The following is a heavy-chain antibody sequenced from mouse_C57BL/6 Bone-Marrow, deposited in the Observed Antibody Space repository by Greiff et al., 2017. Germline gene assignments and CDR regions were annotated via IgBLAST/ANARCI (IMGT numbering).Heavy chain of an antibody. CDR3: ARKPYGSSPYYAMDY. D-gene: IGHD1-1*01. J-gene: IGHJ4*01. V-gene: IGHV2-2*01. CDR2: IWSGGST. Sequence: QVQLQQSGHGLVQPSQSLSITCTVSGFSLTSYGVHWVRQSPGKGLEWLGVIWSGGSTDYNAAFISRLSISKDNSKSQVFFKMNSLQADDTAIYYCARKPYGSSPYYAMDYWGQGTSVTVSS. CDR1: GFSLTSYG.